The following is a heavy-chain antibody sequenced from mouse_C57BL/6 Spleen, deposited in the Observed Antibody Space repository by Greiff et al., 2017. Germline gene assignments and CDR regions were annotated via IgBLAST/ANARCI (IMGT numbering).Heavy chain of an antibody. J-gene: IGHJ4*01. V-gene: IGHV1-69*01. CDR3: ASGYYSRGGYAMDY. Sequence: QVQLQQPGAELVMPGASVKLSCKASGYTFTSYWMHWVKQRPGQGLEWIGEIDPSDSYTNYNQKFKGKSTLTVDKSSSTAYMQLSSLTSEYSAVYYWASGYYSRGGYAMDYWGQGTSVTVSS. CDR1: GYTFTSYW. CDR2: IDPSDSYT. D-gene: IGHD1-1*01.